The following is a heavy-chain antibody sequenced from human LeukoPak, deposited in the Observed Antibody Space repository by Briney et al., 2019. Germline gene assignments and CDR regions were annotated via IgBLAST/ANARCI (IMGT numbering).Heavy chain of an antibody. V-gene: IGHV1-2*06. J-gene: IGHJ6*03. Sequence: ASVKVSRKASGYTFTGYYMHWVRQAPGQGLEWMGRINPNSGGTNYAQKFQGRVTMTRDTSISTAYMELSRLRSDDTAVYYCARFVPLTMVRGVIITDYYMDVWGKGTTVTVSS. CDR2: INPNSGGT. D-gene: IGHD3-10*01. CDR3: ARFVPLTMVRGVIITDYYMDV. CDR1: GYTFTGYY.